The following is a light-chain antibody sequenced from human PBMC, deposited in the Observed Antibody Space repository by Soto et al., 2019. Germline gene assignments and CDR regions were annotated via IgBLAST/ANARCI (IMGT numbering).Light chain of an antibody. CDR1: SSDIGGYNY. V-gene: IGLV2-8*01. CDR3: SSYAANTNLV. J-gene: IGLJ1*01. Sequence: QSALTQPPSASGSLGQSVTISCTGTSSDIGGYNYVSWYQQHPGKAPKLIIYAVSNWSSEVPGRFSGSKSGNTASLTVSGLLAEDEADYFCSSYAANTNLVFGTGTKLTVL. CDR2: AVS.